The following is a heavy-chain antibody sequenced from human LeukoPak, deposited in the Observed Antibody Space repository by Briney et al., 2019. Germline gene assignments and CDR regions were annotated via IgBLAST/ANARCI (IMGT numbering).Heavy chain of an antibody. Sequence: GGSLRLSCAASGFTFSSYEMNWVRQAPGKGLEWVSYISSSGSTIYYADSVKGRFTISRDNAENSLYLQMNSLRAEDTAVYYCARDRYDSSGYYYYFDYWGQGTLVTVSS. J-gene: IGHJ4*02. CDR1: GFTFSSYE. CDR3: ARDRYDSSGYYYYFDY. CDR2: ISSSGSTI. D-gene: IGHD3-22*01. V-gene: IGHV3-48*03.